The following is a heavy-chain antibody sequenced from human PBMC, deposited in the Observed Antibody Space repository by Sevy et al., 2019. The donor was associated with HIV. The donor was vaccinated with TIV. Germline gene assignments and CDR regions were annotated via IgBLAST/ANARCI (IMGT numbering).Heavy chain of an antibody. CDR3: ARDPRMYGDYLLAYFDS. D-gene: IGHD2-8*01. CDR1: EFTFSDYV. Sequence: GGSLRLSCTASEFTFSDYVMHWVRQTPGKGLEWVAVIGYDGSNKYYADSVKGRFTISRDNSKNTVFLQMDSLRVEDTAVYYCARDPRMYGDYLLAYFDSWGQGTLVTVSS. V-gene: IGHV3-33*08. CDR2: IGYDGSNK. J-gene: IGHJ4*02.